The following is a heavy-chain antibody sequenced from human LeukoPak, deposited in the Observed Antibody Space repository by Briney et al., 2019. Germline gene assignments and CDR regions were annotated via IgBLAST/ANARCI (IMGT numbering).Heavy chain of an antibody. CDR2: ISSSSSYI. CDR1: GFTFSSYS. V-gene: IGHV3-21*01. CDR3: ARRSSSLLGYYYYYMDV. Sequence: GGSLRLSCAASGFTFSSYSMNWVRQAPGKGLEWVSSISSSSSYIYYADSVKGRFTISRDNAKNSLYLQMNSLRAEDTAVYYCARRSSSLLGYYYYYMDVWGKGTTVTVSS. J-gene: IGHJ6*03. D-gene: IGHD6-6*01.